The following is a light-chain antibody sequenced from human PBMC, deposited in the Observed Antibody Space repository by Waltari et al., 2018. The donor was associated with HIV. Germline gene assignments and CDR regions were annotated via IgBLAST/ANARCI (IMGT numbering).Light chain of an antibody. CDR1: TSAIHDYNF. Sequence: QSALTQPPSASGSPGQSVNMSCTGATSAIHDYNFISWYQQYSGKAPKLIIFGVTKRPSGVPDRFSGSRSGNTASLIVSGLQAEDEAVYFCSSFAGSNKLFGGGTKLTVL. CDR2: GVT. CDR3: SSFAGSNKL. J-gene: IGLJ2*01. V-gene: IGLV2-8*01.